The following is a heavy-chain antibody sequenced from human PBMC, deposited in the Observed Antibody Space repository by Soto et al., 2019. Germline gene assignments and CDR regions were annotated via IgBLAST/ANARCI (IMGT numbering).Heavy chain of an antibody. J-gene: IGHJ6*03. D-gene: IGHD2-2*01. Sequence: ASVKVSCKASGCTFTSYDINWVRQATGQGLEGMGWMNPNSGNTGYAQKFQGRVTMTRNTSISTAYMELSSLRSEDTAVYYCARALRPAANYYYMDVWGKGTTVTVSS. V-gene: IGHV1-8*01. CDR2: MNPNSGNT. CDR1: GCTFTSYD. CDR3: ARALRPAANYYYMDV.